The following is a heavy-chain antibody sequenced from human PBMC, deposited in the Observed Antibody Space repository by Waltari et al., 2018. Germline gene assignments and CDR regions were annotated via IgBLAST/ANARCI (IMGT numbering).Heavy chain of an antibody. CDR1: GGSISSXSSYY. CDR3: ARHGRPSGXXQNPIDY. V-gene: IGHV4-39*01. Sequence: QLQLXESGPGLVKPSETLSLTXTVSGGSISSXSSYYXGWIRQPPGKGLEWIGSIYYSGSTYYXPSLKSRVTISVXTSXNQXPXRXTSVTAAXXXVYHXARHGRPSGXXQNPIDYXGQGTLVTVXS. CDR2: IYYSGST. D-gene: IGHD6-19*01. J-gene: IGHJ4*02.